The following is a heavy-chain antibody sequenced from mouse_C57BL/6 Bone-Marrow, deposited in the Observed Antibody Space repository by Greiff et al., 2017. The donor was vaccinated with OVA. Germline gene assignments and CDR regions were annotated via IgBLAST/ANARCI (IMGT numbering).Heavy chain of an antibody. J-gene: IGHJ2*01. V-gene: IGHV1-64*01. Sequence: QVQLKQSGAELVKPGASVKLSCKASGYTFTSYWMHWVKQRPGQGLEWIGMIHPNSGSTNYNEKFKSKATLTVDKSSSTAYMQLSSLTSEDSAVYYCARPLRYFDYWGQGTTLTVSS. CDR1: GYTFTSYW. D-gene: IGHD1-1*01. CDR3: ARPLRYFDY. CDR2: IHPNSGST.